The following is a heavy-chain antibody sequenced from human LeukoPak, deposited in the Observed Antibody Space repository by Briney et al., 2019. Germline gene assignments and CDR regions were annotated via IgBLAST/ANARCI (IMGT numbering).Heavy chain of an antibody. CDR1: GYTFTSYG. CDR3: ARGYSYGTNEHRFAFDI. Sequence: ASVKVSCKASGYTFTSYGISWVRQAPGQGLEWMGWISAYNGNTNSAQKLQGRVTLTTDTSTSTAYMELRSLRSDDTAVYYCARGYSYGTNEHRFAFDIWGQGTMVTVSS. J-gene: IGHJ3*02. CDR2: ISAYNGNT. V-gene: IGHV1-18*01. D-gene: IGHD5-18*01.